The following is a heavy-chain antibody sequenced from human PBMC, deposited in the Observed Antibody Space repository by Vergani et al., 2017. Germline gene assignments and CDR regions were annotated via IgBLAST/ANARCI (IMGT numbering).Heavy chain of an antibody. D-gene: IGHD2-2*01. CDR2: ISGSGGST. J-gene: IGHJ4*02. CDR3: ANSIGPIVVVPAAPFDY. Sequence: EVQLLESGGGLVQPGGSLRLSCAASGFTFSSCAMSWVRQAPGKGLEWVSAISGSGGSTYYADSVKGRFTISRDNSKNTLYLQMNSLRAEDTAVYYCANSIGPIVVVPAAPFDYWGQGTLVTVSS. V-gene: IGHV3-23*01. CDR1: GFTFSSCA.